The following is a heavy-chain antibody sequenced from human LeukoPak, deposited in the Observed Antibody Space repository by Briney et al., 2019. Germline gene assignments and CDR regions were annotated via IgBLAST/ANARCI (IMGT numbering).Heavy chain of an antibody. V-gene: IGHV4-39*07. CDR1: GGSISSSSYY. Sequence: PSETLSLTCTVSGGSISSSSYYWGWIRQPPGKGLEWIGSIYYSGSTYYNPSLKSRVTISVDTSKNQFSLKLSSVTAADTAVYYCARSHTNMVRGATGLSYWGQGTLVTVSS. CDR3: ARSHTNMVRGATGLSY. J-gene: IGHJ4*02. CDR2: IYYSGST. D-gene: IGHD3-10*01.